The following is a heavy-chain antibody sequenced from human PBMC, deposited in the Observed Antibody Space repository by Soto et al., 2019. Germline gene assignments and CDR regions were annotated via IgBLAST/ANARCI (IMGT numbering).Heavy chain of an antibody. Sequence: PSESLSLTGTVCCGSVSSGNFYWRWIRQPPGKGLEWIAYIRSGASPDYHPSLKSPIFISRSTSKNQFSLTLRSVTAADTAMYYCARVGDLAGAYWGQGHLVTVSS. CDR2: IRSGASP. J-gene: IGHJ4*02. CDR3: ARVGDLAGAY. CDR1: CGSVSSGNFY. V-gene: IGHV4-61*01. D-gene: IGHD6-13*01.